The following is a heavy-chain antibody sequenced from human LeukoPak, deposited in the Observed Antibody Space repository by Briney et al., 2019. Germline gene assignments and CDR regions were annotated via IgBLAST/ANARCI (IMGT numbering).Heavy chain of an antibody. CDR1: GFIFSSYA. Sequence: GGSLRLSCAASGFIFSSYAMSWVRQAPGKGLEWVSTISGSGSSTDYADSVKGRFTISRDNSKNTLYLQMNSLRAEDTAVYYCAKDPPRSRAIVDAFDIWGQGTLVTVSS. CDR3: AKDPPRSRAIVDAFDI. J-gene: IGHJ3*02. CDR2: ISGSGSST. D-gene: IGHD3-22*01. V-gene: IGHV3-23*01.